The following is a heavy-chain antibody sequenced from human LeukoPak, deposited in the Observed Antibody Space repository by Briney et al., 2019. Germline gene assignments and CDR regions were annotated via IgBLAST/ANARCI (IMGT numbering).Heavy chain of an antibody. Sequence: SETLSITCAVYGGSFSGYYWSWIRQPPGKGLEWIGEINHSGSTNYNPSLKSRVTISVDTSKNQFSLKLSSVTAADTAVYYCARALPLWHYDSSGYLYYFDYWGQGTLVTVSS. D-gene: IGHD3-22*01. CDR3: ARALPLWHYDSSGYLYYFDY. J-gene: IGHJ4*02. V-gene: IGHV4-34*01. CDR1: GGSFSGYY. CDR2: INHSGST.